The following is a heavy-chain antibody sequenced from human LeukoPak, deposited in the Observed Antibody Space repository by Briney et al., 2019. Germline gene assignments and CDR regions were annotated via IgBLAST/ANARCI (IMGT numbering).Heavy chain of an antibody. CDR1: GCTCSSYA. Sequence: GGSLTLSCAASGCTCSSYAMSWVGQAPGRGLEWVSAINGRGGSTYYADSVKGRFTISRDNSKNPLYLQMNSLRAEDTAVYYCAKIGRYCSSTSCPTANPVFDYWGQGTLVTVSS. CDR3: AKIGRYCSSTSCPTANPVFDY. J-gene: IGHJ4*02. V-gene: IGHV3-23*01. D-gene: IGHD2-2*01. CDR2: INGRGGST.